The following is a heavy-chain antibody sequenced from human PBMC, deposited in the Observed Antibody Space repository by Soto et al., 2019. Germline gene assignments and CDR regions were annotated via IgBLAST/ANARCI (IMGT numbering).Heavy chain of an antibody. V-gene: IGHV4-59*01. CDR3: ARAGSTWRYFFDY. CDR2: VYYSGTT. J-gene: IGHJ4*02. CDR1: GGSISSYY. D-gene: IGHD6-13*01. Sequence: QVQLQESGPGLVKPSETLSLTCTVSGGSISSYYWTWIRQPPGKGLEWVGYVYYSGTTYYNPSLQSRVTISVDTSMNQFALKVKSVTAADTAIYYCARAGSTWRYFFDYWGQGSLVTVSS.